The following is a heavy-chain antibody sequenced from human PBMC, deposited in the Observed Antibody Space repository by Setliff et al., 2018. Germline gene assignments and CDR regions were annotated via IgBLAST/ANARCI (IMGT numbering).Heavy chain of an antibody. D-gene: IGHD3-3*01. CDR1: GGSFTDHF. Sequence: SETLSLTCAVYGGSFTDHFWSWIRQPPGKGLEWIGEINHSGSTNYNPSLKSRVFISVDASKNQFSLKLSSVTAADTAVYYCARLYYNFWSGYFWEHAQFDPWGQGTLVTVSS. J-gene: IGHJ5*02. CDR3: ARLYYNFWSGYFWEHAQFDP. CDR2: INHSGST. V-gene: IGHV4-34*01.